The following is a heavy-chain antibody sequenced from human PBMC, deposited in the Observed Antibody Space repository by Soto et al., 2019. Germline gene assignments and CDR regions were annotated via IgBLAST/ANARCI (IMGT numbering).Heavy chain of an antibody. D-gene: IGHD6-19*01. Sequence: SETLSLTCTVSGGSISSYYRSWIRQPPGKGLEWIGYIYYSGSTNYNPSLKSRVTISVDTSKNQFSLKLSSVTAADTAVYYCARGWSGWRVWLDYWGQGTLVTVSS. CDR3: ARGWSGWRVWLDY. CDR1: GGSISSYY. V-gene: IGHV4-59*12. CDR2: IYYSGST. J-gene: IGHJ4*02.